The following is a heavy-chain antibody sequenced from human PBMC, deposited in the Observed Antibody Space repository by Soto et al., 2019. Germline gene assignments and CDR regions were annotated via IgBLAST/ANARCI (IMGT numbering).Heavy chain of an antibody. CDR1: GGSISSSSYY. Sequence: PSETLSLTCTVSGGSISSSSYYWGWIRQPPGKGLEWIGSIYYSGSTYYNPSLKSRVTISVDTSKNQFSLKLSSVTAADTAVYYCVVYDFWSGYRAAPINDRPLWGQGTLVTVSS. CDR2: IYYSGST. V-gene: IGHV4-39*01. D-gene: IGHD3-3*01. CDR3: VVYDFWSGYRAAPINDRPL. J-gene: IGHJ4*02.